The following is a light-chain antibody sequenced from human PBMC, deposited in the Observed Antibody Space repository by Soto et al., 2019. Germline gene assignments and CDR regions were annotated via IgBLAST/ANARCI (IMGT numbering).Light chain of an antibody. J-gene: IGLJ7*01. Sequence: QLLLTQPPSASGTPGQRVTISCSGSSSNIGGNYVYWYQQLPGTAPKLLIYSNNHRPSGVPDRFSGSKSGTSASLAISGLRSEDEAHYYCAAWDDSLSRAVFGGGTQLTVL. CDR2: SNN. CDR3: AAWDDSLSRAV. CDR1: SSNIGGNY. V-gene: IGLV1-47*02.